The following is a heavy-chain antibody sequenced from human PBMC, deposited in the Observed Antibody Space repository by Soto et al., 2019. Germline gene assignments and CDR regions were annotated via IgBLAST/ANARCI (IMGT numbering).Heavy chain of an antibody. V-gene: IGHV3-48*01. CDR1: GFTFRNYG. J-gene: IGHJ6*02. CDR3: ARGLVRFGESLYHGLDV. CDR2: IGIGSSTK. Sequence: PGGSLRLSCAAPGFTFRNYGMNWVRQAPGKGLEWVSYIGIGSSTKYYADSVKGRFTISRDNAKNSLYLQMNSLRAEDTAVYYCARGLVRFGESLYHGLDVWGQGTTVTVSS. D-gene: IGHD3-10*01.